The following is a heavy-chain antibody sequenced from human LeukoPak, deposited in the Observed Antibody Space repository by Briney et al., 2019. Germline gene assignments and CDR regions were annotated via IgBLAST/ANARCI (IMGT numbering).Heavy chain of an antibody. J-gene: IGHJ6*02. Sequence: ASVKVSCKASGYTYTSYSMHWVRQAPGQRLEWMGWINAGNGNTKYSQKFQGRVTITRDTSASTVYMELSSLRSEDTAVYYCARLSVYYYGMDVWGQGTTVTVSS. CDR3: ARLSVYYYGMDV. V-gene: IGHV1-3*01. CDR2: INAGNGNT. CDR1: GYTYTSYS. D-gene: IGHD2/OR15-2a*01.